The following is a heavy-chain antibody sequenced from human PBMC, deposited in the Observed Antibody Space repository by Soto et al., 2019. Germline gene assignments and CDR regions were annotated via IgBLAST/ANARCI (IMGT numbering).Heavy chain of an antibody. CDR1: GGSISSYY. CDR3: ARSIIFWSGYPSYYSYGMDV. CDR2: IYYGGST. Sequence: PSETLSLTCTVSGGSISSYYWSWIRQPPGKGLEGIGYIYYGGSTNYNPSLKSRVTISVGTPKTQFSLKLTSVTAADTAVYYCARSIIFWSGYPSYYSYGMDVWGQRTTVTVSS. V-gene: IGHV4-59*08. J-gene: IGHJ6*02. D-gene: IGHD3-3*01.